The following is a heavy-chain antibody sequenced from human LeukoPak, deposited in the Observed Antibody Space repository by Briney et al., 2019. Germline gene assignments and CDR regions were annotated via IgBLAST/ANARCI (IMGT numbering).Heavy chain of an antibody. CDR3: ARDIQGYCSSTSCRPNWFDP. CDR1: GYTLTSYA. V-gene: IGHV7-4-1*02. D-gene: IGHD2-2*01. CDR2: INTNTGNP. Sequence: ASVKVSCKASGYTLTSYAMNWVRQAPGQGLEWMGWINTNTGNPTYAQGFTGRFVFSLDTSVSTAYLQISSLKAEDTALYYCARDIQGYCSSTSCRPNWFDPWGQGTLVTVSS. J-gene: IGHJ5*02.